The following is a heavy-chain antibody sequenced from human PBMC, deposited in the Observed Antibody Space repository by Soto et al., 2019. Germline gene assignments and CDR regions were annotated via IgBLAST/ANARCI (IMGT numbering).Heavy chain of an antibody. CDR1: GGSISSSSYY. D-gene: IGHD5-12*01. J-gene: IGHJ4*02. Sequence: QLQLQESGPGLVKPSETLSLTCTVSGGSISSSSYYWGWIRQPPGKGLEWIGSIYYSGSTYYNPSLKSRVTISVDTSKNQFSLKLSSVTAADTAVYYCARQISDDPERWLQLGYFDYWGQGTLVTVSS. CDR2: IYYSGST. CDR3: ARQISDDPERWLQLGYFDY. V-gene: IGHV4-39*01.